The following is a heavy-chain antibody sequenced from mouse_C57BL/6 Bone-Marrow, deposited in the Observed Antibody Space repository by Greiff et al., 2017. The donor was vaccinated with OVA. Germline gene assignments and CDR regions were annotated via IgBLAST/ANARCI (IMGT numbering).Heavy chain of an antibody. CDR3: ARENYDYGPFYFDY. D-gene: IGHD2-4*01. CDR1: GYTFTSYW. CDR2: IHPNSGST. J-gene: IGHJ2*01. Sequence: VQLKQPGAELVKPGASVKLSCKASGYTFTSYWMHWVKQRPGQGLEWIGMIHPNSGSTNYNEKFKSKATLTVDKSSSTAYMQLSSLTSEDSAVYYCARENYDYGPFYFDYWGQGTTLTVSS. V-gene: IGHV1-64*01.